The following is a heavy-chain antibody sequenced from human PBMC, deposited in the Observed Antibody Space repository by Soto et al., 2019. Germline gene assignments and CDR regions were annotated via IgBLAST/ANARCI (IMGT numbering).Heavy chain of an antibody. CDR1: GSTFSSYA. J-gene: IGHJ6*02. V-gene: IGHV1-69*13. CDR2: IIPIFGTA. CDR3: AREGGTAMVPTRVYYYGMDV. D-gene: IGHD5-18*01. Sequence: SVKVSCEESGSTFSSYAISRVRQAPGQGLEWMGGIIPIFGTANYAQKFQSRVTITADESTSTAYMELSSLRSEDTAVYYCAREGGTAMVPTRVYYYGMDVWGQGTTVPVSS.